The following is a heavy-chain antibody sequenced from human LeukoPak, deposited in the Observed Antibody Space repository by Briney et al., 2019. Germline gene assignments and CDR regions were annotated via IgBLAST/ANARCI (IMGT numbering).Heavy chain of an antibody. D-gene: IGHD3-16*02. J-gene: IGHJ4*02. CDR2: ISAYNGNT. V-gene: IGHV1-18*01. CDR3: ARDLYDYVWGSYRYPANY. Sequence: ASVKVSCKASGYTFTSYGISWVRQAPGQGLEWMGWISAYNGNTNYAQKFQGRVTMTRDTSISTAYMELSRLRSDDTAVYYCARDLYDYVWGSYRYPANYWGQGTLVTVSS. CDR1: GYTFTSYG.